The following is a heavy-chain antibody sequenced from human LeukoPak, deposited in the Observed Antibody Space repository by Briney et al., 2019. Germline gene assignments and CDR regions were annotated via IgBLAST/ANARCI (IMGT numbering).Heavy chain of an antibody. Sequence: GQSLKISCKGSGYSFTSYWIGWVRQTPGKGLEWMGIIYPGDSETRYSPSFQGQATISADKSISTAYLQWSSLKASDTAMYYCARQVEYQLLSVSDYYYYYMDVWGKGTAVSVPS. CDR1: GYSFTSYW. V-gene: IGHV5-51*01. D-gene: IGHD2-2*01. CDR3: ARQVEYQLLSVSDYYYYYMDV. J-gene: IGHJ6*03. CDR2: IYPGDSET.